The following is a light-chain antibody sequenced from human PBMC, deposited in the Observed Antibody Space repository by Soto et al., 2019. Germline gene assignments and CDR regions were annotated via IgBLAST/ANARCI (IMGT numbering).Light chain of an antibody. J-gene: IGLJ1*01. CDR1: NNL. Sequence: QSVLTQPASVSGSPGQSITISCTGTNNLVSWYQQHPGKAPKVVLYEGTKRPSGVSNRFSGSNSGSTASLTISGLQAEDEANYFCCAYVGARSYVFGHGTKVTV. V-gene: IGLV2-23*01. CDR2: EGT. CDR3: CAYVGARSYV.